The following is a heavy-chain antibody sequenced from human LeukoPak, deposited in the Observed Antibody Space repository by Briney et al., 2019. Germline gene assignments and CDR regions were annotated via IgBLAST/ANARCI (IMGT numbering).Heavy chain of an antibody. V-gene: IGHV3-43*02. CDR2: ISGDGGST. CDR3: AKDILSEQWHDAFDI. CDR1: GFIVDDYA. Sequence: GGTLRLSCAASGFIVDDYAMYWVRQAPGKGLEWVSLISGDGGSTYYADSVKGRFTISRDNSKNSLFLQMNSLRTEDTALYYCAKDILSEQWHDAFDIWGQGTMVTVSS. D-gene: IGHD6-19*01. J-gene: IGHJ3*02.